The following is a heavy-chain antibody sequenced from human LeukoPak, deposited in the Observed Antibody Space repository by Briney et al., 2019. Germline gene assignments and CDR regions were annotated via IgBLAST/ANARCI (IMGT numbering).Heavy chain of an antibody. V-gene: IGHV4-39*02. CDR1: GGSISSSSYY. Sequence: SETLSLTCAVYGGSISSSSYYWGWIRQPPGKGLEWIGSIYYSGSTYYNPSLKSLVTISVDTSKNQFSLKLSSVTAADTAVYYCARERCSSTSCPLHFDYWGRGTLVTVSS. J-gene: IGHJ4*02. D-gene: IGHD2-2*01. CDR2: IYYSGST. CDR3: ARERCSSTSCPLHFDY.